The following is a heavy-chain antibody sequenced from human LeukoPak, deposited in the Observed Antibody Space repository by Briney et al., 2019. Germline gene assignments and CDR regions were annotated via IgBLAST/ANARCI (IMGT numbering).Heavy chain of an antibody. CDR2: IIPIFGTA. D-gene: IGHD6-6*01. Sequence: SVKVSCKASGYTFTSYGISWVRQAPGQGLEWMGGIIPIFGTANYAQKFQGRVTITADESTSTAYMELSSLRSEDTAVYYCAREWEYSSSPNWFDPWGQGTLVTVSS. J-gene: IGHJ5*02. V-gene: IGHV1-69*13. CDR1: GYTFTSYG. CDR3: AREWEYSSSPNWFDP.